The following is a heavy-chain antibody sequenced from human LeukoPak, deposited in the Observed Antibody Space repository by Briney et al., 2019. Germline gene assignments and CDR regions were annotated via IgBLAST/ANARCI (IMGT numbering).Heavy chain of an antibody. CDR1: GYSISSGYY. V-gene: IGHV4-38-2*02. J-gene: IGHJ5*02. CDR2: IYHGGST. Sequence: SETLSLTCTVSGYSISSGYYWGWIRQPPGKGLEWIGSIYHGGSTYYNPSLKSRVTISVDTSKNQFSLKLSSVTAADTAVYYCARGLGPSNWFDPWGQGTLVTVSS. D-gene: IGHD4-11*01. CDR3: ARGLGPSNWFDP.